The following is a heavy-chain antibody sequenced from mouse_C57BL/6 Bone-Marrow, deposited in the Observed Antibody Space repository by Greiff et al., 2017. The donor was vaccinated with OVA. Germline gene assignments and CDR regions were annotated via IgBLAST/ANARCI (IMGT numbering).Heavy chain of an antibody. CDR3: TTYGYDRYFDV. Sequence: VQLQQSGAELVKPGASVKLSCTASGFNIKDYYMHWVKQRTEQGLEWIGRIDPENGDTEYASKFQGKATITADTSSNTAYLQLSSLTSEDTAVYYCTTYGYDRYFDVWGTGTTVTVSS. J-gene: IGHJ1*03. CDR2: IDPENGDT. D-gene: IGHD2-2*01. V-gene: IGHV14-1*01. CDR1: GFNIKDYY.